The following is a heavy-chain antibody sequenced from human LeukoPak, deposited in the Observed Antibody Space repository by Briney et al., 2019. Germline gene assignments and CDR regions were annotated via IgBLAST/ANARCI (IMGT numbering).Heavy chain of an antibody. CDR2: IDWDDDK. CDR1: GFSLSTSGMR. Sequence: SGPTLVNPTQTLTLTCTFSGFSLSTSGMRVSWIRQPPGKALEWLARIDWDDDKFYSTSLKTRLTISKDTPKNQVVLTMTNMDPVDTATYYCARMIRGTSGYYFDFWGQGSLVTVSS. D-gene: IGHD3-22*01. J-gene: IGHJ4*02. CDR3: ARMIRGTSGYYFDF. V-gene: IGHV2-70*04.